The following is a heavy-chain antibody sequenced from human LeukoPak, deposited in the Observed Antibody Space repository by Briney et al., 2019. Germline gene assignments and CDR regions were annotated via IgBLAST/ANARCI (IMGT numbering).Heavy chain of an antibody. CDR2: INSYGDRT. J-gene: IGHJ4*02. CDR1: GFTFDDYG. CDR3: VREYDSSGYYDS. V-gene: IGHV3-20*04. D-gene: IGHD3-22*01. Sequence: GGSLRLSCAASGFTFDDYGMSWVRHAPGKGLEWVSGINSYGDRTDYGDSVQGRFSISRDNAKNSLYLQMTGLRVEDMALYYCVREYDSSGYYDSWGQGTVVTVSS.